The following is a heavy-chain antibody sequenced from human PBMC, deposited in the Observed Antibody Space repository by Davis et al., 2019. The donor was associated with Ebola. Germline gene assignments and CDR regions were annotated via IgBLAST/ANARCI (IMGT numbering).Heavy chain of an antibody. CDR3: AHFTNVPGRYFQH. V-gene: IGHV2-5*02. Sequence: SGPTLVKPTQTLTLTCTFPGFSLSTEGAGVGWIRQPPGKALEWLTVIYWDDDKRYSPSLESRLTITKDTSKNQVILTVTNMDPVDTATYYCAHFTNVPGRYFQHWGQGTLVTVSS. D-gene: IGHD3-10*02. CDR2: IYWDDDK. CDR1: GFSLSTEGAG. J-gene: IGHJ1*01.